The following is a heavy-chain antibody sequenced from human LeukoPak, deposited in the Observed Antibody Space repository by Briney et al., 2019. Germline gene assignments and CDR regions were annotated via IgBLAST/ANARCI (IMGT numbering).Heavy chain of an antibody. CDR3: ARYGMATIWENAFDI. D-gene: IGHD5-24*01. J-gene: IGHJ3*02. V-gene: IGHV4-39*01. CDR1: GGSISSSSYY. CDR2: IYYSGST. Sequence: PSETLSLTCTVSGGSISSSSYYWGWIRQPPGKGLEWIGSIYYSGSTYYNPSLKSRVTISVDTSKNQFSLKLSSVTAADTAVYYCARYGMATIWENAFDIWGQGTMVTVSS.